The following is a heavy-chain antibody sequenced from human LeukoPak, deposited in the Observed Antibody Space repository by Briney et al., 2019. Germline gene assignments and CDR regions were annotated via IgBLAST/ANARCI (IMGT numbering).Heavy chain of an antibody. CDR1: GFTFSNYW. D-gene: IGHD2/OR15-2a*01. Sequence: GGSLRLSCAASGFTFSNYWMDWVRQAPGKGLEWVSRIDTDGTRTTYADSVKGRFTISRDNAKNTLSLQMNSLRAEDTAVYYCARGNTDGIFDFWGQGTLVSVSS. CDR2: IDTDGTRT. CDR3: ARGNTDGIFDF. J-gene: IGHJ4*02. V-gene: IGHV3-74*03.